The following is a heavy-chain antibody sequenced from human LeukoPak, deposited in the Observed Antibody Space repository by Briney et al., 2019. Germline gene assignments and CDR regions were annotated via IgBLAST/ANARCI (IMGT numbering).Heavy chain of an antibody. V-gene: IGHV4-30-4*07. D-gene: IGHD4-23*01. CDR3: ARGSRYGGNSDFDY. Sequence: PSQTLSLTCAVSGGSISSGGYSWSWIRQPPGKGLEWIGYIYYSGSTNYNPSLKSRVTISVDTSKNQFSLKLSSVTAADTAVYYCARGSRYGGNSDFDYWGQGTLVTVSS. J-gene: IGHJ4*02. CDR2: IYYSGST. CDR1: GGSISSGGYS.